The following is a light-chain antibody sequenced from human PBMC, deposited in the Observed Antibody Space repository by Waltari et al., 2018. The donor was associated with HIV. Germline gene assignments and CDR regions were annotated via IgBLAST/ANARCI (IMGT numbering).Light chain of an antibody. CDR1: SSNPGAGYH. Sequence: QSVLTQPPSVSGAPGQRVAISCPGGSSNPGAGYHVHWYQQHPGAAPKLLIFSNTNRPSGVPDRFSGSKSGTSASLAITGVQAEDEAVYYCQSYDSGLSEGVFGGGTKLAVL. CDR2: SNT. CDR3: QSYDSGLSEGV. V-gene: IGLV1-40*01. J-gene: IGLJ2*01.